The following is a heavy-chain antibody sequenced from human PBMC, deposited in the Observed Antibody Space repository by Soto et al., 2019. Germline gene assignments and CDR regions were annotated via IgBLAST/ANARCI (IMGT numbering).Heavy chain of an antibody. Sequence: WGSLGLSCAASGFTFSSYSMNWVRQAPGKGLEWVSSISSSSSYIYYADSVKGRFTISRDNAKNSLYLQMNSLRAEDTAVYYCARAPYYYDSSGYWAYWGQGTLVTVSS. J-gene: IGHJ4*02. CDR3: ARAPYYYDSSGYWAY. V-gene: IGHV3-21*01. D-gene: IGHD3-22*01. CDR2: ISSSSSYI. CDR1: GFTFSSYS.